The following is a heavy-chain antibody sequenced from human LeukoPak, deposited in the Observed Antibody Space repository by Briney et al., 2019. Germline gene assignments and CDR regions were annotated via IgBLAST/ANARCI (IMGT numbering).Heavy chain of an antibody. D-gene: IGHD2-2*01. Sequence: GGSLRLSCAASGFTFSSYGMHWVRQAPGKGLEWVAFIRYDGSNKYYADSVKGRFTVSRDNSKNTLYLQMNSLRAEDTAVYYCASGQGTSSWGDPTPDAFDIWGQGTMVTVSS. J-gene: IGHJ3*02. V-gene: IGHV3-30*02. CDR3: ASGQGTSSWGDPTPDAFDI. CDR1: GFTFSSYG. CDR2: IRYDGSNK.